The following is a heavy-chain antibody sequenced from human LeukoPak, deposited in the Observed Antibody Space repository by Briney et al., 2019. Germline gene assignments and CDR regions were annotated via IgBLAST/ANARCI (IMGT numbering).Heavy chain of an antibody. Sequence: PGGSLRLSCAASGFTFSSYAMSWVRQGPGKGLEWVSSINGNGGRTYYPDSVKGRFTISRDNSKNTLYLQMNSLRVEDTAVYYGTNYGDRPDAFDMWGQGTMVTVSS. CDR3: TNYGDRPDAFDM. CDR2: INGNGGRT. J-gene: IGHJ3*02. D-gene: IGHD4-17*01. CDR1: GFTFSSYA. V-gene: IGHV3-23*01.